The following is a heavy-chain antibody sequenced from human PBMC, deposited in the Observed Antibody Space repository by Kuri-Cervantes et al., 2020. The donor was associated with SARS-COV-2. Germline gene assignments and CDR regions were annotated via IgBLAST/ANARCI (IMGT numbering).Heavy chain of an antibody. CDR1: GGSVSSGSYY. Sequence: SETLSLTCTVSGGSVSSGSYYWSWIRQPPGKGLEWIGYIYYSGSTNYNPSLKSRVTISVDTSKNQFSLKLSSVTAADTAVYYCARQLDWNDVGWFDPWGQGTLVTVSS. D-gene: IGHD1-1*01. CDR2: IYYSGST. V-gene: IGHV4-61*01. CDR3: ARQLDWNDVGWFDP. J-gene: IGHJ5*02.